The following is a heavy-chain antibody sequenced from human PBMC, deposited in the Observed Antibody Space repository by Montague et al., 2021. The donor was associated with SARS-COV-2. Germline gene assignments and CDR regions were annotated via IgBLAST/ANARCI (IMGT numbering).Heavy chain of an antibody. D-gene: IGHD3-10*01. CDR1: GDSIMSYH. CDR2: VRDSGTT. V-gene: IGHV4-59*08. J-gene: IGHJ5*02. CDR3: ARFFRVGTSSAFDH. Sequence: SETLSLTCGVSGDSIMSYHWSWVRKPPGRGLEWIGDVRDSGTTNYNPSLNNRITISIDTPKAQFSLILTSVNAADTAVYYCARFFRVGTSSAFDHWGQGILVTVSS.